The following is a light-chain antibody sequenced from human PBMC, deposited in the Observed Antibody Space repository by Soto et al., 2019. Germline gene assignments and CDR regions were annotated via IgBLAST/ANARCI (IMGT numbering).Light chain of an antibody. CDR2: DDN. CDR3: FSFTTTSTHV. J-gene: IGLJ1*01. Sequence: QSVLTQPPSVSAAPGQKVTISCSGSSSNIGGNSVSWYQQLPGTAPKLLIYDDNNRPSGVSNRFSGSKSGNTAYLTISGLQVEDEAEYFCFSFTTTSTHVFGTGTKVTVL. CDR1: SSNIGGNS. V-gene: IGLV1-51*01.